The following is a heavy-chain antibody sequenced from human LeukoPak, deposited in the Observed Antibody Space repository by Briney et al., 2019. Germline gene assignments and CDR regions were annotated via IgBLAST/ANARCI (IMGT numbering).Heavy chain of an antibody. J-gene: IGHJ6*03. CDR3: ARVGYSSSSDYYYYYMDV. V-gene: IGHV7-4-1*02. CDR1: GYTFTSYA. D-gene: IGHD6-6*01. Sequence: ASVKVSCKASGYTFTSYAMNWVRQAPGQGLEWMGWINTNTGNPTYAQGFTGRFVFSLDTSVSTAYLQISSLKAEDTAVYYCARVGYSSSSDYYYYYMDVWGKGATVTVSS. CDR2: INTNTGNP.